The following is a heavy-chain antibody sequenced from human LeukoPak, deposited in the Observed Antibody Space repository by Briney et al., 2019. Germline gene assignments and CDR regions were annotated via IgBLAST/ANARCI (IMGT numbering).Heavy chain of an antibody. D-gene: IGHD6-19*01. CDR3: AKDRRRWLVRRNQPYYFDY. Sequence: GGSLRLSCAASGFTFSSYSMNWVRQAPGKGLEWVSSISSSSSYIYYADSVKGRFTISRDNAKNSLYLQMNSLRAEDTAVYYCAKDRRRWLVRRNQPYYFDYWGQGTLVTVSS. J-gene: IGHJ4*02. CDR2: ISSSSSYI. V-gene: IGHV3-21*01. CDR1: GFTFSSYS.